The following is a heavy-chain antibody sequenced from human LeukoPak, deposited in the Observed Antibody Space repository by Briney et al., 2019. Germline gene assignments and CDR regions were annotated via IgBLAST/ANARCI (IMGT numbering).Heavy chain of an antibody. Sequence: PGGSLRLSCAASGFTVSAYPMSWVRQAPGKGLEWVSSISDTGVNTYYADSVKGRFTISRDNSKNTLYLQMNALRAEDTALYSCAKVFGSWYHDYWAQGPLVSVS. J-gene: IGHJ4*02. CDR2: ISDTGVNT. D-gene: IGHD2-15*01. CDR1: GFTVSAYP. V-gene: IGHV3-23*01. CDR3: AKVFGSWYHDY.